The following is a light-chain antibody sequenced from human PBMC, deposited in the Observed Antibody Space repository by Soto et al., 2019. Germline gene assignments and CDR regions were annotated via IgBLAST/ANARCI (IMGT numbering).Light chain of an antibody. Sequence: DIQMTQSPSTLSASVGDRVTITCRASQSISGWLAWHQQKPGKAPKLLSFAASTVESGVPSRFSGSGSGTEFTLTISSLQPDDFATYYCQQYNSYSPTFGQGTKVEIK. CDR2: AAS. CDR1: QSISGW. CDR3: QQYNSYSPT. J-gene: IGKJ1*01. V-gene: IGKV1-5*01.